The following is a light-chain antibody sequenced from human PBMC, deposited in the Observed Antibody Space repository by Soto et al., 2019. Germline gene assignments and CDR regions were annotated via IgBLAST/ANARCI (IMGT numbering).Light chain of an antibody. CDR1: QSISSW. CDR2: DAS. CDR3: QQYNSYSYT. V-gene: IGKV1-5*01. Sequence: DIQMTQSPSTLSASVGDRVTITCRASQSISSWLAWYQQKPGKAPKLLIYDASSLESGVPSRFSGSGSGTEFTLTISSLQPDDFAPYYCQQYNSYSYTFSQGTKLEIK. J-gene: IGKJ2*01.